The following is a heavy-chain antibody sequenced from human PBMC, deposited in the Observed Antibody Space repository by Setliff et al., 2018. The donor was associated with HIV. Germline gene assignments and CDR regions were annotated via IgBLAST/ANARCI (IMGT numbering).Heavy chain of an antibody. J-gene: IGHJ4*02. CDR1: GDSVSNNNAA. V-gene: IGHV6-1*01. Sequence: SQTLSLTCAISGDSVSNNNAAWNWIRQSPSRGLEWLGRTHYRSKWYHDYAASLKGRMNISSDTSRNQFSRQLNTVTPEDTAIYYCARAHEAQYGYGFDYWGQGILVTVSS. CDR3: ARAHEAQYGYGFDY. D-gene: IGHD5-12*01. CDR2: THYRSKWYH.